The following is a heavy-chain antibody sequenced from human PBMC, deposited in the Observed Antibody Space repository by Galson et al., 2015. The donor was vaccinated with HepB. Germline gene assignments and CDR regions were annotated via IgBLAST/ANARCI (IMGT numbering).Heavy chain of an antibody. CDR2: IVVGSGNT. D-gene: IGHD3-10*01. J-gene: IGHJ4*02. CDR3: AALVTRVRGVTNILDS. Sequence: SVKVSCKASGFTFTSSAMQWVRQARGQRLEWIGWIVVGSGNTNYAQKFQERVTITRDMSTSTAYMELSSLRSEDTAVYYCAALVTRVRGVTNILDSGGQETLVPVSS. V-gene: IGHV1-58*02. CDR1: GFTFTSSA.